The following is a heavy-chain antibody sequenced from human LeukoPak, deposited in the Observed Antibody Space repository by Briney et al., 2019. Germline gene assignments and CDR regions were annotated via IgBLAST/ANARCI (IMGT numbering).Heavy chain of an antibody. D-gene: IGHD3-10*01. CDR1: GFIFSSYS. CDR3: VSEWKLWFGKLLPSSGMDV. CDR2: ISSSCSYL. J-gene: IGHJ6*01. Sequence: GGSLTLSCAASGFIFSSYSMNWVRQAPSKGRERVSFISSSCSYLYYADSVKGGLTISRDNAKNSLYLQTNSLRAEDTAVYYCVSEWKLWFGKLLPSSGMDVWGQGTTVTVS. V-gene: IGHV3-21*01.